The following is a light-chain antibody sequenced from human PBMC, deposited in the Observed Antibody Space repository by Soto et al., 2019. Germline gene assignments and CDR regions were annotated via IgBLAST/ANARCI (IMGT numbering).Light chain of an antibody. Sequence: DIHMTQSPSSLSASVGDRVTISCQASQDITNSLNWYQQRPGKAPKLLIFDASNFETGVPSRFSGSGPGTHFTLTITSLQPEDIATYYCQQYYDLPHTFGPGTKVDIK. CDR3: QQYYDLPHT. CDR2: DAS. J-gene: IGKJ3*01. V-gene: IGKV1-33*01. CDR1: QDITNS.